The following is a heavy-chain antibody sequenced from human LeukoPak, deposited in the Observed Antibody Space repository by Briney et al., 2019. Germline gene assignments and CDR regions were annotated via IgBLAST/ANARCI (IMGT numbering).Heavy chain of an antibody. Sequence: GGSLRLSCAASGFKLKSYWMSWVRQAPGKGLEWVANIKQDGTEKNYVDSVMGRFIISRDNTKKSLYLQMNGLRAEDTAVYYCARDRQGDYMDVWGKGTTVAVSS. J-gene: IGHJ6*03. CDR3: ARDRQGDYMDV. D-gene: IGHD6-6*01. CDR2: IKQDGTEK. CDR1: GFKLKSYW. V-gene: IGHV3-7*01.